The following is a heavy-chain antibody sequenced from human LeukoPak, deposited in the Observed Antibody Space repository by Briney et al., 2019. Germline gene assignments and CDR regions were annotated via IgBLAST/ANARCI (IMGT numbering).Heavy chain of an antibody. D-gene: IGHD5-12*01. CDR3: ARDFGVATISLLDK. J-gene: IGHJ4*02. V-gene: IGHV3-11*01. CDR2: ISSLGTT. Sequence: GGSLRLSCAASGFIVGDYQMSWIRQAPGKGLEWVSYISSLGTTYYADSVKGRFTISRGNAKNSLYLQMNSLRAEDTAVYYCARDFGVATISLLDKWGQGTLVTVSS. CDR1: GFIVGDYQ.